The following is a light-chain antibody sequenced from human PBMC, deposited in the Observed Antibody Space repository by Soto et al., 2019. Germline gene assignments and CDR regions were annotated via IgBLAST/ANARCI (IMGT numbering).Light chain of an antibody. J-gene: IGLJ1*01. V-gene: IGLV2-14*01. CDR2: DVS. CDR3: SSYTASSTYV. CDR1: NSDVGGYNY. Sequence: QSALTQPASVSGSPGQSITISCTGTNSDVGGYNYVSWYQQYPGKAPKVMIYDVSNRPSGVSNRFSGSKSGNTASLTIFGLQAEDEADYYCSSYTASSTYVFGTGTKVT.